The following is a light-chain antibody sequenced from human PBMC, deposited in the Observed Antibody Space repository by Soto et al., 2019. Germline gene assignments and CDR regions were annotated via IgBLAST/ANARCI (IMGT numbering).Light chain of an antibody. Sequence: EIVLTQSPATLSLSPGERATLSCRANQSISNYLAWYQQKPGQAPRLLIYDASNRATGVPARFSASGSGTDSTLTISSLEPEDFAVYYCQQRSNWPPLTFGGGTKVEMK. CDR3: QQRSNWPPLT. CDR1: QSISNY. CDR2: DAS. J-gene: IGKJ4*01. V-gene: IGKV3-11*01.